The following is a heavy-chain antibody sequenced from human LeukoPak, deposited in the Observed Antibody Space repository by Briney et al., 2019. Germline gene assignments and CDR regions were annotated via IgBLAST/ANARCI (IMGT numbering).Heavy chain of an antibody. CDR2: INDRGST. D-gene: IGHD6-19*01. Sequence: PSETLSLTCAVYGGSFSGYSWTWIRQSPGKGREWLGQINDRGSTKYNPSLKRRVAISVAPSKHQFLLILNSVTAADTAVYYCMRARIAVTGTGINLDWFDPWGQGTLVTVSS. V-gene: IGHV4-34*01. J-gene: IGHJ5*02. CDR1: GGSFSGYS. CDR3: MRARIAVTGTGINLDWFDP.